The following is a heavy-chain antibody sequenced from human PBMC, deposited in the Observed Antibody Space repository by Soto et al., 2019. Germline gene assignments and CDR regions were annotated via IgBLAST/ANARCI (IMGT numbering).Heavy chain of an antibody. Sequence: LRLSCAASGFIFKMYWMHWVRQSPGKGLVWISRIYNDGTYSDYADSVRGRFTISRDNVNDTLYLQMNNLRAEDSGLYYCTRGPRPISTGTGAYWGQGTQVTVS. D-gene: IGHD3-10*01. CDR2: IYNDGTYS. V-gene: IGHV3-74*01. CDR3: TRGPRPISTGTGAY. CDR1: GFIFKMYW. J-gene: IGHJ4*02.